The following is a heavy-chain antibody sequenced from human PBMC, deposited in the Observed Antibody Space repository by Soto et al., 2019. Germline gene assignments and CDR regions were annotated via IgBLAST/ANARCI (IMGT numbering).Heavy chain of an antibody. CDR2: IYYSGST. V-gene: IGHV4-59*01. D-gene: IGHD6-13*01. CDR1: GGSISSYY. J-gene: IGHJ5*02. Sequence: SETLSLTCTVSGGSISSYYWSWIRQPPGKGLEWIGYIYYSGSTNYNPSLKSRVTISVDTSKNQFSLKLSSVTAADTAVYYCARNPNRGIYSSSWYRHWFDPWGQGTLVTVSS. CDR3: ARNPNRGIYSSSWYRHWFDP.